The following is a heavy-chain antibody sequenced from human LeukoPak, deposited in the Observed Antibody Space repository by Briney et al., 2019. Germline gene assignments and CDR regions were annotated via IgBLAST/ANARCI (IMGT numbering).Heavy chain of an antibody. J-gene: IGHJ4*02. V-gene: IGHV1-2*02. D-gene: IGHD7-27*01. CDR2: IHPGRGDT. CDR1: GYTFTDHY. CDR3: ARDHNWGPDY. Sequence: ASVKVSCKALGYTFTDHYFHWLRQAPGQGLEWMGWIHPGRGDTNYAQKFQGRVSLTRDTSISTAYMELSGLTSDDMAVYFCARDHNWGPDYWGQGTLVSVSS.